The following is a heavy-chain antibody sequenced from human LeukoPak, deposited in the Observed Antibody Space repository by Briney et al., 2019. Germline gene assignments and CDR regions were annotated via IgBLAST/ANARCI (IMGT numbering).Heavy chain of an antibody. J-gene: IGHJ6*02. Sequence: SETLSLTCTVSGVSVSRYYWSWIRQPPGKGLEWIGYIYYSGSTNYNPSLKSRVTISVDTSKNQFSLKLSSVTAADTAVYYCARSIAAAGYYYYYGMDVWGQGTTVTVSS. CDR1: GVSVSRYY. D-gene: IGHD6-13*01. CDR3: ARSIAAAGYYYYYGMDV. CDR2: IYYSGST. V-gene: IGHV4-59*02.